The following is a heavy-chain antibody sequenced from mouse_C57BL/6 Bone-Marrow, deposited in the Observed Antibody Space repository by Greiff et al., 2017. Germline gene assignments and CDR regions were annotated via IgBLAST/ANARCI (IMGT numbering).Heavy chain of an antibody. CDR2: ISDGGSYT. D-gene: IGHD2-12*01. Sequence: EVKLVESGGGLVKPGGSLKLSCAASGFTFSSYAMSWVRQTPEKRLEWVATISDGGSYTYYPDNVKGRFTISRDNAKNNLYLQMSHLKSEDTAMYYCASYDGWFAYWGQGTLVTVSA. CDR3: ASYDGWFAY. J-gene: IGHJ3*01. V-gene: IGHV5-4*03. CDR1: GFTFSSYA.